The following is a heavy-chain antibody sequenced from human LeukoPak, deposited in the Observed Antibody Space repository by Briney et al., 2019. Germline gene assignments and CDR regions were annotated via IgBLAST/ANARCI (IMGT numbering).Heavy chain of an antibody. CDR3: ARGGGYDPFDY. V-gene: IGHV3-48*04. Sequence: PGGSLSLSCGASEFTFSRYGILWVRQAPGKGLEGVSYISSSGSNIYYADSVKGRFTISRDNAKNSLYLQMNSLRGEDTAVYYCARGGGYDPFDYWGQGTLVTVSS. J-gene: IGHJ4*02. CDR2: ISSSGSNI. CDR1: EFTFSRYG. D-gene: IGHD5-12*01.